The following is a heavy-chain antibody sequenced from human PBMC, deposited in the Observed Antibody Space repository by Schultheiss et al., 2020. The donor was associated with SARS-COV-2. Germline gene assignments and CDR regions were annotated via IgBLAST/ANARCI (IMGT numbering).Heavy chain of an antibody. J-gene: IGHJ3*02. CDR1: GFTFGDYA. CDR3: ARGAVAGDDAFDI. V-gene: IGHV3-23*01. D-gene: IGHD6-19*01. Sequence: GGSLRLSCTASGFTFGDYAMSWVRQAPGKGLEWVSAISGSGGSTYYADSVKGRFTISRDNSKNTLYLQMHILRAQDTAVYYCARGAVAGDDAFDIWGQGTMVTVSS. CDR2: ISGSGGST.